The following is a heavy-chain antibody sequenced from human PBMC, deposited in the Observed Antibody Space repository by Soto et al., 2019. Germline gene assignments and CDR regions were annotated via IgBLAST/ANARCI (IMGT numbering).Heavy chain of an antibody. Sequence: GSLRLSCAASGFSFSSYSMSWIRQAPGKGLEWLAHIHENGHFKFYVDSVKGRFTISRDDALNSLYLQMNSLRAEDTAMYYCARGEGVPINYRFDYWGQGTLVTVSS. D-gene: IGHD4-4*01. V-gene: IGHV3-7*03. J-gene: IGHJ4*02. CDR1: GFSFSSYS. CDR3: ARGEGVPINYRFDY. CDR2: IHENGHFK.